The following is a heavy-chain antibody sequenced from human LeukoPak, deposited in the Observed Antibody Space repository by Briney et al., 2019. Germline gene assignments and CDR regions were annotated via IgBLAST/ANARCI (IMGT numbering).Heavy chain of an antibody. CDR2: ISGSGGST. V-gene: IGHV3-23*01. J-gene: IGHJ4*02. CDR1: GFTFSSYA. CDR3: AKDRRGYSYGYYDY. D-gene: IGHD5-18*01. Sequence: GGSLRLYCAASGFTFSSYAMSWVRQAPGKGLEWVSAISGSGGSTYYADSVKGRFTISRDNSKNTLYLQMNSLRAEDTAVYYCAKDRRGYSYGYYDYWGQGTLVTVSS.